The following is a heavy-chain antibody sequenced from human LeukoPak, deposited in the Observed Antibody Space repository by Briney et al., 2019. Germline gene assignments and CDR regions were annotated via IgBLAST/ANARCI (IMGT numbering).Heavy chain of an antibody. J-gene: IGHJ3*02. Sequence: ASVKVSCKASGYTFTSYDIHWVRPATGQGLEWMGWMNPNSGNTGYAQKFQGRVTMTRNTSISTAYMELSSLRSEDTAVYYCARQYYDFWSGYQGRAFDIWGQGTMVTVSS. CDR2: MNPNSGNT. CDR1: GYTFTSYD. CDR3: ARQYYDFWSGYQGRAFDI. D-gene: IGHD3-3*01. V-gene: IGHV1-8*01.